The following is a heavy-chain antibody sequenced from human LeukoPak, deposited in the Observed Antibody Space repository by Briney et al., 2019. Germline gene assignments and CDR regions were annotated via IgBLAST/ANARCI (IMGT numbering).Heavy chain of an antibody. J-gene: IGHJ5*02. V-gene: IGHV1-3*03. CDR1: XYTFTSYA. Sequence: XXXXYTFTSYAMHWVRQAPGQRLEWMGWINAGNGNTKYSQEFQGRVTITRDTSASTAYMELSSLRSEDMAVYYCARXKFGYYDSSGYYPTKNWFDPWGQGTLVTVSS. CDR3: ARXKFGYYDSSGYYPTKNWFDP. D-gene: IGHD3-22*01. CDR2: INAGNGNT.